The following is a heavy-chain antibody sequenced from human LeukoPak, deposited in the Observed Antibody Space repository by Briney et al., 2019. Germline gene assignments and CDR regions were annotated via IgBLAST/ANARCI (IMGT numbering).Heavy chain of an antibody. CDR2: IIPIFGTA. D-gene: IGHD6-19*01. Sequence: SVKVSCKASGGTFSSYAISWARQAPGQGLEWMGGIIPIFGTANYAQKFQGRVTITADKSTSTAYMELSSLRSEDTAVYYCAREAVRIAVAAAFPRGREYYFDYWGQGTLVTVSS. CDR1: GGTFSSYA. V-gene: IGHV1-69*06. CDR3: AREAVRIAVAAAFPRGREYYFDY. J-gene: IGHJ4*02.